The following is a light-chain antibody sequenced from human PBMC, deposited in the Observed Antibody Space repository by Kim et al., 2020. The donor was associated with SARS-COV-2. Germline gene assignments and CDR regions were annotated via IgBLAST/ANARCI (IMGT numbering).Light chain of an antibody. Sequence: GQAITISCTGTSSDVDNYNYGYWYHRHPGKALILMIYDVSNRPAGVSIRSSGSKSGNTASLTIAGLQDEDEDDYYCSSDTSSSPCVFGGGTKVTVL. CDR2: DVS. V-gene: IGLV2-14*03. CDR1: SSDVDNYNY. CDR3: SSDTSSSPCV. J-gene: IGLJ1*01.